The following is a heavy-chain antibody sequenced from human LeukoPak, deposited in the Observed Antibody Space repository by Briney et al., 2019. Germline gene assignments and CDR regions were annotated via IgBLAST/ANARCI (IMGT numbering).Heavy chain of an antibody. CDR3: TTLIVPPITGVVSIGDF. V-gene: IGHV3-15*01. CDR2: IKSKIDGGTT. D-gene: IGHD7-27*01. Sequence: GGSLTLSCAASGYTFTNAWMSWVRQAPGKGLKWVGRIKSKIDGGTTDYAAPVKGRFTISRDDSQNMLYLQMNSLKTEDTAVYYCTTLIVPPITGVVSIGDFWGQGTLVTVSS. J-gene: IGHJ4*02. CDR1: GYTFTNAW.